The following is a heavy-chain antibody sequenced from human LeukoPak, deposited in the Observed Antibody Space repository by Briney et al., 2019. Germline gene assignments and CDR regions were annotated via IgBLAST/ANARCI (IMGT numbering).Heavy chain of an antibody. CDR3: ARGRIAAAGTDRRWFDP. CDR1: GYSFTSYW. Sequence: GESLKISCKGSGYSFTSYWIGWGRQMPGKGLEWMGIIYPGDSDTRYSPSFQGQVTISADKSISTAYLQWSSLKASDTAMYYCARGRIAAAGTDRRWFDPWGQGTLVTVSS. J-gene: IGHJ5*02. V-gene: IGHV5-51*01. CDR2: IYPGDSDT. D-gene: IGHD6-13*01.